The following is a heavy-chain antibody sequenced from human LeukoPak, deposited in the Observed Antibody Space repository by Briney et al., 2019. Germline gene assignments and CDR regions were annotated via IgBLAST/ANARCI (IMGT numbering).Heavy chain of an antibody. J-gene: IGHJ5*02. Sequence: PGGSLRLSCAASGFAFSNYAMNWVRQAPGKGLEWVSSISGSGGDTSYADSVKGRFTISRDNSKNTLYLQMNSLRAKDTAVYYCAKQFVDIWGQGTLVIVTS. CDR3: AKQFVDI. CDR2: ISGSGGDT. CDR1: GFAFSNYA. V-gene: IGHV3-23*01. D-gene: IGHD5-24*01.